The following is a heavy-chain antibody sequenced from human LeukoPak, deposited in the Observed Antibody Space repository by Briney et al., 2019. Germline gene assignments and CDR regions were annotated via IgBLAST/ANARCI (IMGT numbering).Heavy chain of an antibody. CDR2: IIPIFGTA. Sequence: ASVKVSCKASGGTFSSYAISWVRQAPGQGLEWMGGIIPIFGTANYAQKFQGRVTITADESTSTAYMELSSLRSEDTAVYYCARASDRAQNYDFWSGYFSRFDYWGQRTLVTVSS. V-gene: IGHV1-69*13. CDR3: ARASDRAQNYDFWSGYFSRFDY. CDR1: GGTFSSYA. J-gene: IGHJ4*02. D-gene: IGHD3-3*01.